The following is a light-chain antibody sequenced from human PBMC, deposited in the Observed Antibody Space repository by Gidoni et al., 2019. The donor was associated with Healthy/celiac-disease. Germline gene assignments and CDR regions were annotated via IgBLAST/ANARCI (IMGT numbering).Light chain of an antibody. V-gene: IGKV3-20*01. J-gene: IGKJ1*01. CDR1: QSVSSSY. CDR3: QQYGSSPGT. CDR2: GAS. Sequence: EIVLTQSPGTLSLSPGERATLSCRASQSVSSSYLAWYQQKPGQAPRLLIYGASSRATGIPDRRSGSGSGTDFTLTISRLEPEDFAVYYCQQYGSSPGTFGQGTKVEIK.